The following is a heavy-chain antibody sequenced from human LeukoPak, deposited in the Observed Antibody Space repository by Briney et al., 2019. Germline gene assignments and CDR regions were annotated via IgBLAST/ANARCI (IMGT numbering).Heavy chain of an antibody. V-gene: IGHV1-18*01. CDR3: ARDQRSVGYFDY. J-gene: IGHJ4*02. CDR1: GYTFTSYG. Sequence: ASVKVSCKASGYTFTSYGISWVRQAPGQGLEWMGWISAYNGNTNYAQKFQGRVTITADKSTSTAYMDLYSLRSEDTAVYFCARDQRSVGYFDYRGQGTLVTVSS. CDR2: ISAYNGNT. D-gene: IGHD6-25*01.